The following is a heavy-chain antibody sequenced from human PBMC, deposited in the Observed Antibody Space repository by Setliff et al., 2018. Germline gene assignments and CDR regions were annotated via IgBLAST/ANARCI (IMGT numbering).Heavy chain of an antibody. CDR1: GYMFSDYW. D-gene: IGHD2-2*01. J-gene: IGHJ3*01. V-gene: IGHV5-51*01. CDR3: TRHEDRNKCTSSSCYRENDAFDV. CDR2: IYPGDSDT. Sequence: GESLKISCKGSGYMFSDYWIVWVRQMPGKGLEWMGIIYPGDSDTRYSPSFQGQVTISADKSINTAYLQWSSLKASDTAIYYCTRHEDRNKCTSSSCYRENDAFDVWGQGAMVTVSS.